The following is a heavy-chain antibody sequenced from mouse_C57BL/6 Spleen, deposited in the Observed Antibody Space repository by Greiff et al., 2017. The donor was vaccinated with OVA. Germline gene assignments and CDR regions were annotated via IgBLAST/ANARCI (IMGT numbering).Heavy chain of an antibody. J-gene: IGHJ4*01. V-gene: IGHV1-76*01. CDR1: GYTFTDYY. CDR3: ARSAQLSLSHYAMDD. D-gene: IGHD3-2*02. CDR2: IYPGSGST. Sequence: VQLQQSGAELVRPGASVKLSCKASGYTFTDYYINWVKQRPGQGLEWIARIYPGSGSTYYNEKFKGKATLTAEQSSSTAYMQLSSLTSEDSAVYYCARSAQLSLSHYAMDDWGQGTSVTVSS.